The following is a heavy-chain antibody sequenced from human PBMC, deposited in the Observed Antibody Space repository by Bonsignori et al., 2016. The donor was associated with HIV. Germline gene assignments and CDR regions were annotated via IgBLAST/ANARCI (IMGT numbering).Heavy chain of an antibody. CDR3: AKDGGYEGDYFDY. V-gene: IGHV3-9*01. D-gene: IGHD5-12*01. J-gene: IGHJ4*02. CDR2: ISWNSGSI. Sequence: WIRQPPGKGLEWVSGISWNSGSIGYADSVKGRFTTSRDNAKNSLYLQMNSLRAEDTALYYCAKDGGYEGDYFDYWGQGTLVTVSS.